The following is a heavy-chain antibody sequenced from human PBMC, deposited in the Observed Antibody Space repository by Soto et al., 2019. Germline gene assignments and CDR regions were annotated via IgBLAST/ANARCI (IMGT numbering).Heavy chain of an antibody. J-gene: IGHJ4*02. V-gene: IGHV6-1*01. Sequence: QTRSLTCAISGDSVSSNSAAWNWIRQSPSRVLEWLGRTYYRSKWYNDYAVSVKSRITINPDTSKNQFSLQLNSVTPEDTAVYYCARSFGSSCTGATWIFDYWGQGTLVTVSS. CDR2: TYYRSKWYN. CDR3: ARSFGSSCTGATWIFDY. CDR1: GDSVSSNSAA. D-gene: IGHD6-13*01.